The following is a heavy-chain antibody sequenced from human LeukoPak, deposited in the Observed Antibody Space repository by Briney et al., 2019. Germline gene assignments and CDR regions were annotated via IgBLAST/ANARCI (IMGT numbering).Heavy chain of an antibody. CDR2: IVGSGGNM. D-gene: IGHD3-22*01. CDR1: GFTFSSYA. V-gene: IGHV3-23*01. J-gene: IGHJ4*02. Sequence: GGSLRLSCAASGFTFSSYAMSWVRQAPGKGLEWVSAIVGSGGNMYYADSVKGRFTISRDNFKRTLYLQMNSLRAEDTAVYYCAKGSSGYPDFWGQGTLVTVSS. CDR3: AKGSSGYPDF.